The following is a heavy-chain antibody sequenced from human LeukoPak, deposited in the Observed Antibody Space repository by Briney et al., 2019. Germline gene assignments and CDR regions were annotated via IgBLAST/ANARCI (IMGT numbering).Heavy chain of an antibody. CDR1: GCTFTGYY. Sequence: ASVKVSCKASGCTFTGYYMHWVRQAPGQGLEWMGWINPDSGGTNYAQKFQGRVTMTRDTSISTAYMELSRLRSDDTAVYYCARVRQLGAFDIWGQGTMVTVSS. J-gene: IGHJ3*02. CDR2: INPDSGGT. V-gene: IGHV1-2*02. D-gene: IGHD6-6*01. CDR3: ARVRQLGAFDI.